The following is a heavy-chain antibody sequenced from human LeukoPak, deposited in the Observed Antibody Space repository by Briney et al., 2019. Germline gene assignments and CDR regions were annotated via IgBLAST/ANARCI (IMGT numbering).Heavy chain of an antibody. V-gene: IGHV3-43*02. D-gene: IGHD7-27*01. J-gene: IGHJ6*02. CDR3: AKVREELRTYDMDV. CDR2: ISGDGSSR. CDR1: GFTFDDYA. Sequence: GGSLRLSCAASGFTFDDYAMYWVRQAPGKGLEWVSLISGDGSSRYYADSVKGRLTISRDNSKYSLFLQMNSLRTEDTALYYCAKVREELRTYDMDVWGQGTTVTVAS.